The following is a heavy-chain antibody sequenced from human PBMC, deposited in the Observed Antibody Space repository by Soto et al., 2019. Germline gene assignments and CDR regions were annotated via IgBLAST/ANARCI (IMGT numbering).Heavy chain of an antibody. J-gene: IGHJ6*02. CDR3: VQSRCGGDCLQSYSSHSYYGLDV. CDR1: GFSLSTIGVG. CDR2: IYWDDDK. Sequence: QITLKESGPTLVKPTQTLTLTCTFSGFSLSTIGVGVGWIRQPPGKALEWLALIYWDDDKRYSPSLKSRLTVTKDTSNNQVVLTMTNMDPVDTATYYCVQSRCGGDCLQSYSSHSYYGLDVWGQGTTVTVSS. V-gene: IGHV2-5*02. D-gene: IGHD2-21*02.